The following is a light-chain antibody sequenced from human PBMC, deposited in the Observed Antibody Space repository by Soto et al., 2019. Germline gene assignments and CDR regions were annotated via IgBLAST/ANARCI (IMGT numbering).Light chain of an antibody. Sequence: EIVMTQSPATLSVSPGERASLSCRASQSVSGILAWYQQKPGQAPRLLIYGESTRATGIPARFSGSGSGTEFTLTISSLQSEDFAVYYCQQYNNWPPTFGQGTKVEIK. CDR2: GES. J-gene: IGKJ1*01. CDR3: QQYNNWPPT. CDR1: QSVSGI. V-gene: IGKV3D-15*01.